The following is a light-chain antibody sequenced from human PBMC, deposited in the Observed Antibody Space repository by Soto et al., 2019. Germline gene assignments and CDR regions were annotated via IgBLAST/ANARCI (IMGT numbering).Light chain of an antibody. V-gene: IGKV1-5*03. J-gene: IGKJ2*01. CDR1: QSISSW. CDR2: KAS. CDR3: PQTYSIPYT. Sequence: DSQLTQSPSFLSASVGDRVTITCRASQSISSWLAWYQQKPGKAPKLLIYKASSLESGVPSRFSGSGSGTEFTLSISSLQPEDFAPYYCPQTYSIPYTFGQGTKVDI.